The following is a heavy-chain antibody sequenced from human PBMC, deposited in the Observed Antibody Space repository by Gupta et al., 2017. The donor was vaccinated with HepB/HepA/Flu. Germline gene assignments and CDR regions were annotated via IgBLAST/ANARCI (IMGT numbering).Heavy chain of an antibody. CDR1: GFTFSSYW. CDR3: ARDVYSGYED. CDR2: ISSDGSLT. J-gene: IGHJ4*02. Sequence: EVHLVESGGGLVQPGGSLRLSCAASGFTFSSYWMHWVRQAPGKGLVWVSRISSDGSLTRYADFVKGRFTISRDNAKNTLYLKMDSLRAEDTAVYYGARDVYSGYEDWGQGTLVTVSS. V-gene: IGHV3-74*01. D-gene: IGHD5-12*01.